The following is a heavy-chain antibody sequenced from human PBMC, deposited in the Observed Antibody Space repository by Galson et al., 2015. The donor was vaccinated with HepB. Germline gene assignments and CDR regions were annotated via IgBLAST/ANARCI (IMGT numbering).Heavy chain of an antibody. D-gene: IGHD2-21*02. J-gene: IGHJ2*01. CDR1: GASFSIYT. CDR2: IIPFFGIT. Sequence: SVKVSCKASGASFSIYTVNWVRQAPGLGLEWMGGIIPFFGITNYAQRFQGRVTFTADESTSTAYLELSSLRSEDTAVYYCAGHEVVTDTPPYRYFDLWGRGTPVTVSS. V-gene: IGHV1-69*13. CDR3: AGHEVVTDTPPYRYFDL.